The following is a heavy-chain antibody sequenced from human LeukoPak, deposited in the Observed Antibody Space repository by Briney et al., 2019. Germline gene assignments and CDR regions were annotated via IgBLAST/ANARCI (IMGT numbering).Heavy chain of an antibody. V-gene: IGHV4-34*01. CDR2: INHSGST. Sequence: SETLSLTCAVYGGSFSGYYWSWIRQPPGKGLEWIGEINHSGSTNYNPSLKSRVTISVDTSKNQFSLKLSSVTAADTAVYYCARGRGYSSGYWGQGTLVTVSS. J-gene: IGHJ4*02. D-gene: IGHD6-19*01. CDR3: ARGRGYSSGY. CDR1: GGSFSGYY.